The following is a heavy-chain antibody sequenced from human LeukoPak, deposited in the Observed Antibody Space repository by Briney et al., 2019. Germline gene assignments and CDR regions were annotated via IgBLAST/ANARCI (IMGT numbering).Heavy chain of an antibody. CDR3: ARAEFAVGPRN. V-gene: IGHV3-21*01. D-gene: IGHD6-19*01. CDR2: ISSSSSYI. CDR1: GFTFSSYS. J-gene: IGHJ4*02. Sequence: GGSLRLSCAASGFTFSSYSMNWVRQAPGKGLEWVSSISSSSSYIYYADSVKGRFTISRDNAKNSLYLQMNSLRAEDTAVYYCARAEFAVGPRNWGXGTLVTVSS.